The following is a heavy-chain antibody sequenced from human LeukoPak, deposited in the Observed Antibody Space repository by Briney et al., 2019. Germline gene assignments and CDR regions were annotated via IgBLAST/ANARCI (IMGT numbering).Heavy chain of an antibody. D-gene: IGHD2-15*01. J-gene: IGHJ3*02. CDR2: INLSSGGT. CDR1: GFTFTAFY. Sequence: ASVKVSCKASGFTFTAFYMHWARQAPGQGLEWMAWINLSSGGTNYAQKFRGRVTMTRDSSISTAYMELTSLRSDDTAIYYCVTSTGYFNTWVAFDIWGQGTMVTVSS. CDR3: VTSTGYFNTWVAFDI. V-gene: IGHV1-2*02.